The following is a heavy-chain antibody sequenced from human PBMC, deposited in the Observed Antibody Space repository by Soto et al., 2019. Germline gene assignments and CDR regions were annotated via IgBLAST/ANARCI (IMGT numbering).Heavy chain of an antibody. CDR2: IYSGGYT. CDR1: GFTVSNNY. V-gene: IGHV3-53*01. J-gene: IGHJ4*02. Sequence: EVQLVESGGGLIQPGGSLRLSCAVSGFTVSNNYMSWVRQAPGKGLEGVSVIYSGGYTAYGDFVKGRFTISRDNSKNTPYLQNKTLGAEDPAVDYWAGPPGGGGYWGQGTLVTVSS. D-gene: IGHD3-10*01. CDR3: AGPPGGGGY.